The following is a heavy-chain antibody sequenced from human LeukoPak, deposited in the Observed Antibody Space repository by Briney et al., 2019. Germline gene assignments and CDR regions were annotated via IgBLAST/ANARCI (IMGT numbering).Heavy chain of an antibody. CDR3: ARDVAQLWELAEVVAFDI. CDR2: ISSSSSYI. D-gene: IGHD1-26*01. V-gene: IGHV3-21*01. Sequence: GGSLRLSCAASGFTFSSYSMNWVRQAPGKGLEWVSSISSSSSYIYYADSVKGRFTISRDNAKNSLYLQMNSLRAEDTAVYYCARDVAQLWELAEVVAFDIWSQGTMVTVSS. J-gene: IGHJ3*02. CDR1: GFTFSSYS.